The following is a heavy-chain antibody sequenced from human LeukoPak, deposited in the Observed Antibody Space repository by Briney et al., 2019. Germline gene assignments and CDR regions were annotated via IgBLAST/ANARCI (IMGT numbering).Heavy chain of an antibody. CDR1: GFTLVNYL. V-gene: IGHV3-23*01. D-gene: IGHD6-13*01. CDR2: ISNSGGST. CDR3: ARVGSTSSWYDSPDY. J-gene: IGHJ4*02. Sequence: GGSLRLSCAASGFTLVNYLMSWVRQAPGKGLEWVSTISNSGGSTYYADSVKGRLTISRDNSKNTVYLQMSNLRAEDTAVYYCARVGSTSSWYDSPDYWGQGTLVTVSS.